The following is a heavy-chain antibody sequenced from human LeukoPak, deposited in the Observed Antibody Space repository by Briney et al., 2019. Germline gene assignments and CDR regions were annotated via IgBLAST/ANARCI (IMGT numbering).Heavy chain of an antibody. CDR1: GGSISSYG. J-gene: IGHJ3*02. V-gene: IGHV4-59*01. CDR2: VYYSGST. CDR3: ARERPPQVFDX. Sequence: SETLSLTCTVSGGSISSYGWSWMRQPPGKGLEWIGYVYYSGSTNYNPSLRSRVTISVDTSKNQFSLKLTSVTAADTAFYYCARERPPQVFDXWGQGTMVTXSS.